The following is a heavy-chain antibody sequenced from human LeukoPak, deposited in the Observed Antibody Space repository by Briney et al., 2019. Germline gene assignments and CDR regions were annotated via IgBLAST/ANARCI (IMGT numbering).Heavy chain of an antibody. J-gene: IGHJ6*04. D-gene: IGHD3-10*02. CDR1: GFTFSSYE. CDR2: ISSSGSTI. V-gene: IGHV3-48*03. Sequence: GESLRLSCAASGFTFSSYEMNWVRQAPGKGLEWVSYISSSGSTIYYADSVKGRFTISRDDAKNSLYLQMNSLRAEDTAVYYCAELGITMIGGVWGKGTTVTISS. CDR3: AELGITMIGGV.